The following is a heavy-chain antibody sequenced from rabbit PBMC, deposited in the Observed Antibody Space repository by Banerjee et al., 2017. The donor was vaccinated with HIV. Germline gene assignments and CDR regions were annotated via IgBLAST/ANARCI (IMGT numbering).Heavy chain of an antibody. CDR3: ARDLSGVIGWNLNL. Sequence: QSLEESGGDLVKPGASLTLTCTASGFSFSSNYWLCWVRQAPGKGLEWIACIGAASTYYATWAKGRFTISKASWTTVTLQMTSLTAADTASYFCARDLSGVIGWNLNLWGQGTLVTVS. D-gene: IGHD1-1*01. CDR1: GFSFSSNYW. CDR2: IGAAST. J-gene: IGHJ4*01. V-gene: IGHV1S40*01.